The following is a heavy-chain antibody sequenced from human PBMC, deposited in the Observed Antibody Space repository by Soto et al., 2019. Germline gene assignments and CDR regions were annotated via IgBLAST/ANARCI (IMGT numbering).Heavy chain of an antibody. Sequence: QVQLVQSGAEVKKPGSSVKVSCKASGGTFSSYAISWVRQAPGQGLEWMGGIIPIFGTANYAQKFQGRVTITADESTSTAYMELSSLRSEDTAVYYCARDVSSRATILSYYFDYWGQGTLVTVSS. D-gene: IGHD5-12*01. V-gene: IGHV1-69*01. CDR1: GGTFSSYA. CDR3: ARDVSSRATILSYYFDY. J-gene: IGHJ4*02. CDR2: IIPIFGTA.